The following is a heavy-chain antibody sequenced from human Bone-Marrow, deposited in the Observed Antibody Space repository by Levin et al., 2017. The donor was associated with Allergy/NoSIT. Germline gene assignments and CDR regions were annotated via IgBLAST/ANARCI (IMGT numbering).Heavy chain of an antibody. Sequence: EASVKVSCRTSGYTFTGHWIGWVRQMPGKGLEWMGIIYPSDSDTRYSPSFEGQVTISVDTSITTAYLQWNSLKTSDTAIYYCARMNLAANWFDPRGQGTVVTV. CDR3: ARMNLAANWFDP. V-gene: IGHV5-51*01. D-gene: IGHD3-16*01. CDR2: IYPSDSDT. J-gene: IGHJ5*02. CDR1: GYTFTGHW.